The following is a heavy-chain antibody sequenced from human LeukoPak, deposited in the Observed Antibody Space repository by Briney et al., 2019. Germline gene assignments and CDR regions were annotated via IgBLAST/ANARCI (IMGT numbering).Heavy chain of an antibody. CDR2: IDQSGST. Sequence: SETLSLTCVVSGESFSGYYWSWIRHPPGKGLEWIGEIDQSGSTSYNPSLKSRVTISVDTSNNQFSLKLTSVTAADTTVYYCARGSVVITLFYYYYYMDVWGKGTTVTVSS. CDR3: ARGSVVITLFYYYYYMDV. J-gene: IGHJ6*03. V-gene: IGHV4-34*01. CDR1: GESFSGYY. D-gene: IGHD4-23*01.